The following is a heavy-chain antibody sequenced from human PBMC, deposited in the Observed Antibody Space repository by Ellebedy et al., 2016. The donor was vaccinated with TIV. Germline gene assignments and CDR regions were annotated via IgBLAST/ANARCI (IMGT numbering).Heavy chain of an antibody. CDR3: TRDLMASGWFDP. J-gene: IGHJ5*02. Sequence: LRLSCTVSGGSISSGDYYWSWIRQHPGKGLEWIGYIYYSGSTYYNPSLKSRATISVDTSNNYLYLKLSSVTAADTAIYYCTRDLMASGWFDPWGQGTLVTVSS. V-gene: IGHV4-31*03. CDR1: GGSISSGDYY. CDR2: IYYSGST. D-gene: IGHD3-10*01.